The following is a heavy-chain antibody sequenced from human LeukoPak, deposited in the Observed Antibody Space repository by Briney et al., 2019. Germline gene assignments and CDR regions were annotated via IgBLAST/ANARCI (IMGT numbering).Heavy chain of an antibody. V-gene: IGHV4-39*01. D-gene: IGHD1-1*01. CDR1: GGSISSSSYY. Sequence: SETLSLTCTVSGGSISSSSYYWGWLRQPPGKGLEWIGSIYYSGSTYYNPSLKSRVTISVDTSKNQFSLKLSSVTAADTAVYYCASPLGTSLDYWGQGTLVTVSS. J-gene: IGHJ4*02. CDR2: IYYSGST. CDR3: ASPLGTSLDY.